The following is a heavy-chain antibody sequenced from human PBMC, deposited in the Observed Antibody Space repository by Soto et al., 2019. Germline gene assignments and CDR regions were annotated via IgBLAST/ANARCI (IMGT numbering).Heavy chain of an antibody. V-gene: IGHV4-31*03. CDR2: IYYSGST. J-gene: IGHJ6*03. D-gene: IGHD1-7*01. CDR1: GGSISSGGYY. CDR3: ARHLGAGTRYYYYMDV. Sequence: SETLSLTCTVSGGSISSGGYYWSWIRQHPGKGLEWIGYIYYSGSTYYNPSLKSRVTISVDTSTNQFSLKLTSVTAADTAVYYCARHLGAGTRYYYYMDVWGKGTTVTVSS.